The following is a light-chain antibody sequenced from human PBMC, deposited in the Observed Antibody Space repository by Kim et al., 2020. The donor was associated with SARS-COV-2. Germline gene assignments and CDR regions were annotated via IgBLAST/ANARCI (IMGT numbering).Light chain of an antibody. J-gene: IGLJ1*01. V-gene: IGLV2-8*01. Sequence: SVTISCTGTSSDVGGYNYVSWYQQHPGKAPKLMIYEVSKRPSGVPDRFSGSKSGNTASLTVSGLQAEDEADYYCSSYAGSNNFDVFGTGTKVTVL. CDR3: SSYAGSNNFDV. CDR1: SSDVGGYNY. CDR2: EVS.